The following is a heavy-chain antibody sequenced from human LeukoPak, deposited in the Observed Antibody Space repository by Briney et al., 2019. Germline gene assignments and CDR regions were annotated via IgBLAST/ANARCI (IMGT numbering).Heavy chain of an antibody. CDR3: ATAGTSFEY. J-gene: IGHJ4*02. CDR2: ISSNSSTI. V-gene: IGHV3-48*01. CDR1: GFTFSTYS. Sequence: GGSLRLSCAASGFTFSTYSMDWVRQAPGKGLEWVSCISSNSSTIYYADSVKGRFTISRDNAKNTLYLQMNSLRSEDTAVYYCATAGTSFEYWGQGTLVTVSS. D-gene: IGHD2-2*01.